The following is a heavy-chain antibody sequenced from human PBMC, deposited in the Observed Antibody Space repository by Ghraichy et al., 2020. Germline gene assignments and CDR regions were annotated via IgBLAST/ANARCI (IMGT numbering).Heavy chain of an antibody. J-gene: IGHJ3*02. CDR1: GFSFSSYG. D-gene: IGHD3-22*01. CDR2: KSYDGSNT. CDR3: AKGYYDKSAYYDTDFFDI. V-gene: IGHV3-30*18. Sequence: GGSLRLSCAASGFSFSSYGIYWVRQAPGKGLEWVAVKSYDGSNTYYADSVKGRFTVSRDNSKNTLYLQMNDLRAEDTALYYCAKGYYDKSAYYDTDFFDIGGQGTMVSFSS.